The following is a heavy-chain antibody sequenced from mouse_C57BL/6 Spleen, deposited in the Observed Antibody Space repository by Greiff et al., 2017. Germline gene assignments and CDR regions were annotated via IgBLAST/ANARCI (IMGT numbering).Heavy chain of an antibody. Sequence: QVQLQQPGAELVMPGASVKLSCKASGYTFTSYWMHWVKQRPGQGLEWIGEIDPSDSYTNYNQKFKGKSTLTVDKSSSTAYMQLSSLTSEDSAGDYCARRGNYDYEGSWFAYWGQGTLVTVSA. CDR3: ARRGNYDYEGSWFAY. J-gene: IGHJ3*01. V-gene: IGHV1-69*01. D-gene: IGHD2-4*01. CDR1: GYTFTSYW. CDR2: IDPSDSYT.